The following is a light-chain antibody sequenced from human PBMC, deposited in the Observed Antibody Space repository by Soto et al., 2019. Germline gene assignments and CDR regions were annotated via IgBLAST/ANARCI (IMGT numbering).Light chain of an antibody. J-gene: IGKJ2*03. CDR3: QQYDVSHYS. CDR1: QSLFGTY. Sequence: IVLPQSPVALSLSPGERATLSCRASQSLFGTYLAWYQQKPGQAPRLLIYGTSTRAPGFPDRFSGSGSGTAFTTTIIRLEPEDSAAYYCQQYDVSHYSFGQGTKLEIK. CDR2: GTS. V-gene: IGKV3-20*01.